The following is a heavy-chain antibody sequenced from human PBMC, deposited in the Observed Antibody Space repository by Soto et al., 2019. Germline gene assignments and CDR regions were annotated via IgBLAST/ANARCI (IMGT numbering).Heavy chain of an antibody. CDR3: ARWSYLDY. CDR2: ISGSDGKT. V-gene: IGHV3-23*01. CDR1: GSTFSDYY. Sequence: GSLRLSCAASGSTFSDYYMSWIRQAPGKGLEWVSTISGSDGKTFYADSVKGRFSISRDTSQNTLYLQMNSLRADDTAIYYCARWSYLDYWGQGTRVTVSS. D-gene: IGHD3-3*01. J-gene: IGHJ4*02.